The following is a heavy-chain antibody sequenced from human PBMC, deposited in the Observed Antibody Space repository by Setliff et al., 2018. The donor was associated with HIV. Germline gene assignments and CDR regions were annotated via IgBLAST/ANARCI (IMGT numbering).Heavy chain of an antibody. CDR1: NVSINSYY. J-gene: IGHJ4*02. CDR2: ISSSGST. V-gene: IGHV4-4*07. Sequence: SETLSLTCTVSNVSINSYYWSWIRQPAGRALEWIGRISSSGSTNYNPSLKSRVKMSIDTSKNQFSLKLSSVTAADTAVYYCARQGAVTGHAFDSWGPGALVTVSS. CDR3: ARQGAVTGHAFDS. D-gene: IGHD6-19*01.